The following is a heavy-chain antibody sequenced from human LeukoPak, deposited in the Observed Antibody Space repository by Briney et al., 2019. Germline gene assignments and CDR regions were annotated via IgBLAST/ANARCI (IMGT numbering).Heavy chain of an antibody. CDR1: GFTFSSYA. D-gene: IGHD4-17*01. J-gene: IGHJ4*02. CDR3: ARDPRATVTTLDY. V-gene: IGHV3-48*03. CDR2: ISSSGSTI. Sequence: PGGSLRLSCEASGFTFSSYAMSWVRQAPGKGLEWVSYISSSGSTIYYADSVKGRFTISRDNAKNSLYLQMNSLRAEDTAVYYCARDPRATVTTLDYWGQGTLVTVSS.